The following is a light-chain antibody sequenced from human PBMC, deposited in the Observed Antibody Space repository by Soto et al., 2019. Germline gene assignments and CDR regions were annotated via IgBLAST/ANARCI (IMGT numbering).Light chain of an antibody. Sequence: DIQMTQSPSSLSASVGDRVTITCRASQSISSYLNWYQQKPGKAPKLLIYAASSLQSGVPSRFSGNGSGTDFTLTISSLQPEDFATYYCQQSYSTPLTFGGGTMVEIK. J-gene: IGKJ4*01. V-gene: IGKV1-39*01. CDR2: AAS. CDR3: QQSYSTPLT. CDR1: QSISSY.